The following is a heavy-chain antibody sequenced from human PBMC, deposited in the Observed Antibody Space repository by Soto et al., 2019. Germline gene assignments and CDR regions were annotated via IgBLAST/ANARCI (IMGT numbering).Heavy chain of an antibody. J-gene: IGHJ3*02. CDR3: ARERVVTIFGRGGGEGLDI. D-gene: IGHD3-3*01. V-gene: IGHV1-69*01. CDR1: GGAFSSYG. Sequence: QVQLVQSGAEVKKPGSSVKISCKSSGGAFSSYGLGWVRQAPGQGLEWMGGILPMSETTKYAQKFQGRVTITADQSTTTAYLGLSSLKSDDTAVYYWARERVVTIFGRGGGEGLDIWGQGTMVTVSS. CDR2: ILPMSETT.